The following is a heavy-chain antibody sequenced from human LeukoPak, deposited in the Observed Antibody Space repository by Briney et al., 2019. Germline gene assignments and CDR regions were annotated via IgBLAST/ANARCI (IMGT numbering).Heavy chain of an antibody. Sequence: PGGSLRLSCAASGFTFSAYWMAWVRQAPGKGLEWVANIKQDGSEIYYVGSVKGRFTISRDNTKNSLYLQMNSLRAEDTAVYYCAAQNHMDYWGQGILVTVSS. J-gene: IGHJ4*02. V-gene: IGHV3-7*01. CDR1: GFTFSAYW. CDR2: IKQDGSEI. D-gene: IGHD2/OR15-2a*01. CDR3: AAQNHMDY.